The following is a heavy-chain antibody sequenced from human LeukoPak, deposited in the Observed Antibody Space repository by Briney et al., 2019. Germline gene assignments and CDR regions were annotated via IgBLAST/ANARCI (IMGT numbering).Heavy chain of an antibody. CDR2: LCGRGGRT. Sequence: SGGSLRLSCAASGFTFRKYAMIWVGEAPGKSLEGVSSLCGRGGRTYSAGSVKGRFTISRVNSKITLSLQMGSLRSEDTAVYYCAKDSGVVVTAIPNYWGQGALVTVSS. V-gene: IGHV3-23*01. CDR3: AKDSGVVVTAIPNY. D-gene: IGHD2-21*02. CDR1: GFTFRKYA. J-gene: IGHJ4*02.